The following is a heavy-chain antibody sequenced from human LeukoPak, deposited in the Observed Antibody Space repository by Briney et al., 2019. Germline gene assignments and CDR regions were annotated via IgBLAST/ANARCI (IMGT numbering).Heavy chain of an antibody. CDR2: INHRGST. D-gene: IGHD3-22*01. V-gene: IGHV4-34*01. CDR1: GGSFSGYY. Sequence: PSETLSLTCAVYGGSFSGYYWSWIRQPPGKGLEWIGEINHRGSTNYNPSLKSRVTISVDTSKNQFSLKLSSVTAADTAVYYCARGHTYYYDSSGPDYWGQGTLVTVSS. J-gene: IGHJ4*02. CDR3: ARGHTYYYDSSGPDY.